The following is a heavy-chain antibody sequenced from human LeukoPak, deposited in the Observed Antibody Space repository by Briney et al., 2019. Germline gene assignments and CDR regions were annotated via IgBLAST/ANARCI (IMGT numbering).Heavy chain of an antibody. V-gene: IGHV3-21*01. D-gene: IGHD2-2*01. CDR1: GFTFSSYS. J-gene: IGHJ4*02. CDR2: ISSSSSYI. Sequence: TGGSLRLSCAASGFTFSSYSMNWVRQAPGKGLEWVSSISSSSSYIYYADSVKGRFTISRDNAKNSLYLQVNSLRAEDTAVYYCARGPPDIVVVPAALDYWGQGTLVTVSS. CDR3: ARGPPDIVVVPAALDY.